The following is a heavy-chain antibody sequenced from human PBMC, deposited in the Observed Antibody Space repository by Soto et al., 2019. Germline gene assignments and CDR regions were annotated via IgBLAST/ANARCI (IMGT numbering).Heavy chain of an antibody. CDR1: GGSISSYY. Sequence: QVQLQESGPGLVKPSETLSLTCTVSGGSISSYYWTWIRQPPGKGLEWIGFMYNSGSTHYNPSLKSRVTISVATSKNQFSLNLRSVTAADTAVYYCASMGYHYGSGSYPLDYWGQGTLVTVSS. J-gene: IGHJ4*02. D-gene: IGHD3-10*01. CDR2: MYNSGST. CDR3: ASMGYHYGSGSYPLDY. V-gene: IGHV4-59*08.